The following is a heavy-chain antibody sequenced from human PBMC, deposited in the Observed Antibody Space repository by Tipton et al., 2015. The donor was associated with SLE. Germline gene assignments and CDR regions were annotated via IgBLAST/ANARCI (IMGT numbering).Heavy chain of an antibody. D-gene: IGHD5-18*01. Sequence: SLRLSCAASGFTVSNNYMSWVRQAPWKGLEWVSVIYSRGSTYYADSVKGRFTISRDNSKNTLYLQMNSLTADDTAVYYCARGRADYGYFMGDDYYAYRGMDVWGQGTTVTVSS. CDR2: IYSRGST. CDR1: GFTVSNNY. J-gene: IGHJ6*02. V-gene: IGHV3-53*01. CDR3: ARGRADYGYFMGDDYYAYRGMDV.